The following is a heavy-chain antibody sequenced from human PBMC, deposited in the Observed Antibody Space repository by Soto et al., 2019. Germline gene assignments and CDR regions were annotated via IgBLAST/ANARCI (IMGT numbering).Heavy chain of an antibody. D-gene: IGHD5-12*01. Sequence: GASVKVSCKASGYTFTGYYMHWVRQAPGQGLEWMGWINPNSGGTSYAQKFQGRVTMTRDTSISTSYMELSSLRSDDTAVYYCARGGENSGYDLYGMDVWGQGTTVTVSS. J-gene: IGHJ6*02. V-gene: IGHV1-2*02. CDR2: INPNSGGT. CDR3: ARGGENSGYDLYGMDV. CDR1: GYTFTGYY.